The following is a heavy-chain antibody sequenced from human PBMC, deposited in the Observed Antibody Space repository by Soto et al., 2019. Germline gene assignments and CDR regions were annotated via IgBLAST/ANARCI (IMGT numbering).Heavy chain of an antibody. CDR3: ARDSSGFSYASYWLDS. CDR2: MHYSGST. D-gene: IGHD1-26*01. V-gene: IGHV4-30-4*01. J-gene: IGHJ5*01. CDR1: GGSVSSGDYY. Sequence: SETLSLTCTVSGGSVSSGDYYWSWIRQPPGKGLQWIAYMHYSGSTYYNPSLKSRVSISIDTSKNQFSLKLSSVTAADTAVYYCARDSSGFSYASYWLDSWGQGTLVTVSS.